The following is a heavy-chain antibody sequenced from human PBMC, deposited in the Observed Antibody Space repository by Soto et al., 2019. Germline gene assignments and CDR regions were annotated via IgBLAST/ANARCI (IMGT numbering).Heavy chain of an antibody. D-gene: IGHD3-16*01. J-gene: IGHJ6*03. CDR1: GFTVSSNY. V-gene: IGHV3-66*01. CDR3: ARDAYDYIWGSPSGPYYYYYMDV. CDR2: IYSGGST. Sequence: EVQLVESGGGLVQPGGSLRLSCAASGFTVSSNYMSWVRQAPGKGLEWVSVIYSGGSTYYADSVKGRFTISRDNSKNTLYLQMNSLIPEDTAVYYCARDAYDYIWGSPSGPYYYYYMDVWGKGTTVTVSS.